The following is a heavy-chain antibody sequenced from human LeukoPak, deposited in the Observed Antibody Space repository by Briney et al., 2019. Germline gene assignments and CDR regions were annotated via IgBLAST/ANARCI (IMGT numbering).Heavy chain of an antibody. CDR2: IYSGGNT. CDR1: GFTVSSNY. D-gene: IGHD1-26*01. J-gene: IGHJ6*02. V-gene: IGHV3-53*01. Sequence: PGGSLRLSCAASGFTVSSNYMSWVRQAPGKGLEWVSVIYSGGNTYYADSVKGRFTISRDNSKNTLYLQMNSLRAEDTAVYCCARAPPAGTKWELLFLPMDVWGQGTTVTVSS. CDR3: ARAPPAGTKWELLFLPMDV.